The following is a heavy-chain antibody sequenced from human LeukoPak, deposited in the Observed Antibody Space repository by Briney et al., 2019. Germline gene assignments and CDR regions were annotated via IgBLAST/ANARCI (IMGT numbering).Heavy chain of an antibody. CDR1: GGSISSGAYY. D-gene: IGHD2-15*01. CDR2: IYYSGST. V-gene: IGHV4-31*03. J-gene: IGHJ4*02. CDR3: ARGGSSKASDY. Sequence: SETLSLTCTVSGGSISSGAYYWSWIRQHPGKGLEWIGYIYYSGSTYYNPSLRSRVTISVDTSKNQFSLKLSSVTAADTAVYYCARGGSSKASDYWGQGTLVTVSS.